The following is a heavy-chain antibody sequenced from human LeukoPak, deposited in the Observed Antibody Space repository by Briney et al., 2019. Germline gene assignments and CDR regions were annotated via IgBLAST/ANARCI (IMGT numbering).Heavy chain of an antibody. CDR1: GYSFTSYW. CDR3: ARVTRQHGSGSHYFDY. D-gene: IGHD3-10*01. J-gene: IGHJ4*02. Sequence: GESLKISCKGSGYSFTSYWIGWVRQMPGKGLEWMGIIYPGDSDTRYSPSFQGQVTISADKSISTAYLQWSSLKASDTAMYYCARVTRQHGSGSHYFDYWGQGTLVTVSS. CDR2: IYPGDSDT. V-gene: IGHV5-51*01.